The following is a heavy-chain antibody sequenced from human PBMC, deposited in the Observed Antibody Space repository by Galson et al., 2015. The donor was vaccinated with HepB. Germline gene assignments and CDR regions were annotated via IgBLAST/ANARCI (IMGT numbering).Heavy chain of an antibody. D-gene: IGHD6-6*01. J-gene: IGHJ4*02. CDR2: FSYSGSN. V-gene: IGHV4-59*01. CDR1: GGSISSYY. Sequence: SETLSLTCTVSGGSISSYYWSWIRQPPGKGLEWIGYFSYSGSNKYNPSLKSRATISVDTSKNQFSLNLFSVTAADTAVYYCARDSSLSSSGSYFDYWGQGTLVTVSS. CDR3: ARDSSLSSSGSYFDY.